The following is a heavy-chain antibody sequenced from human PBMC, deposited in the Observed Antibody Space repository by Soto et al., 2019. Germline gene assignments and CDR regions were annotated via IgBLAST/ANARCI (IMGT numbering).Heavy chain of an antibody. CDR3: AKDRRAGGNSAFYFDF. CDR2: ISATGGGT. D-gene: IGHD3-16*01. Sequence: PGGSLRLSCAASGFKFINYAMRWVRQAPGKGLEWVSLISATGGGTYYADSVKGRFTISRDNSHNTLYLQVHSLTAEDTAVYYCAKDRRAGGNSAFYFDFWGQGAQVTVSS. V-gene: IGHV3-23*01. CDR1: GFKFINYA. J-gene: IGHJ4*02.